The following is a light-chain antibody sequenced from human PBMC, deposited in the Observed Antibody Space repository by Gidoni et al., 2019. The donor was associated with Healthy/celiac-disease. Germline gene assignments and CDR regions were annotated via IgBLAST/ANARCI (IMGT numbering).Light chain of an antibody. CDR2: AAS. Sequence: DIQMTQSPSSLSASVGDRVTITCQASQDISNYLTWYQQKPGKAPKLLIYAASNLETGVPSRFSGSGSGTDFTFTISCLQPEDIATYYCQQYDNLPLTFGGGTKVEIK. J-gene: IGKJ4*01. CDR3: QQYDNLPLT. V-gene: IGKV1-33*01. CDR1: QDISNY.